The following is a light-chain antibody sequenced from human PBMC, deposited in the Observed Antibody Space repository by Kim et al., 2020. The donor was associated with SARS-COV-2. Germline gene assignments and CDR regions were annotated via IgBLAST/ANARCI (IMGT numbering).Light chain of an antibody. CDR1: HSVNSY. CDR3: QQRSNWPPT. Sequence: EIVLTQSPATLSLSLGERATLSCRASHSVNSYLVWYQQKPGQPPRLLIYDVSNRATGIPARFSGSGSGTDFTLTISSLEPEDFAVYYCQQRSNWPPTFGQGTKVDIK. J-gene: IGKJ1*01. V-gene: IGKV3-11*01. CDR2: DVS.